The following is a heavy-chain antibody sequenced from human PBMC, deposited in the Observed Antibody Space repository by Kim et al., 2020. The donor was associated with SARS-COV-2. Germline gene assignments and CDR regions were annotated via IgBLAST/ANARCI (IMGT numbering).Heavy chain of an antibody. D-gene: IGHD3-10*01. Sequence: SETLSLTCAVYGGSFSGYYWSWIRQPPGKGLEWIGEINHSGSTNYNPSLKSRVTISVDTSKNQFSLKLSSVTAADTAVYYCARWTGDRVRGAQRKNWFDPWGQGTLVTVSS. V-gene: IGHV4-34*01. CDR1: GGSFSGYY. CDR3: ARWTGDRVRGAQRKNWFDP. J-gene: IGHJ5*02. CDR2: INHSGST.